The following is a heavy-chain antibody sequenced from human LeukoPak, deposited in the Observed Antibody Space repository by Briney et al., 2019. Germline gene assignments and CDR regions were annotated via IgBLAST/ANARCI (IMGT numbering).Heavy chain of an antibody. V-gene: IGHV1-18*01. J-gene: IGHJ4*02. CDR2: ISTSNGDT. CDR1: GYSLTTYG. Sequence: ASVKVSCKASGYSLTTYGITWVRQAPGQGLEWEAWISTSNGDTDYAQKVQGRVTLTTDTSTSTVYMELRSLRSDDTAVYYCARGIYCDFWGQGTLVTVSS. CDR3: ARGIYCDF.